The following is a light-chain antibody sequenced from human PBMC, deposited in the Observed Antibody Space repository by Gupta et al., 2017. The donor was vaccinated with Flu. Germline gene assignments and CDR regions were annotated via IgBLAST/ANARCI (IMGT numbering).Light chain of an antibody. CDR3: QVWDKDSDHYV. CDR2: DIA. V-gene: IGLV3-21*02. J-gene: IGLJ1*01. CDR1: KIGSKV. Sequence: GQTARLTGKANKIGSKVVHWYQQRPGQAPVLVVYDIADRPAGIPERFSGSNSGDTATLTISRVEAGDEADYYCQVWDKDSDHYVFGAGTKVTVL.